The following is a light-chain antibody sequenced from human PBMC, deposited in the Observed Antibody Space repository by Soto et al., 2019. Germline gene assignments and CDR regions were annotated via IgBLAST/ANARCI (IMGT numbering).Light chain of an antibody. Sequence: DIQMTQSPSSLSASVGDRATITCRASQGISNYLAWYQQKPGKVPKLLIYAASTLQSGVPSRFSGSGSGTDFTLTISSLQPEDVATYYCQKYNSALTWTFGQGTKVEIK. CDR2: AAS. CDR1: QGISNY. CDR3: QKYNSALTWT. V-gene: IGKV1-27*01. J-gene: IGKJ1*01.